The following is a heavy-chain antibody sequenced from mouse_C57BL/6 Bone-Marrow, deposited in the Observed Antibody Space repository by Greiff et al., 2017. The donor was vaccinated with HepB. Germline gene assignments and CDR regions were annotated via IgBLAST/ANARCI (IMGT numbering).Heavy chain of an antibody. D-gene: IGHD2-3*01. Sequence: DVKLQESGTVLARPGASVKMSCKTSGYTFTSYWMHWVKQRPGQGLEWIGAIYPGNSDTSYNQKFKGKAKLTAVTSASTAYMELSSLTNEDSAVYYCTRRIYDGYYRAWFAYWGQGTLVTVSA. CDR2: IYPGNSDT. CDR3: TRRIYDGYYRAWFAY. V-gene: IGHV1-5*01. J-gene: IGHJ3*01. CDR1: GYTFTSYW.